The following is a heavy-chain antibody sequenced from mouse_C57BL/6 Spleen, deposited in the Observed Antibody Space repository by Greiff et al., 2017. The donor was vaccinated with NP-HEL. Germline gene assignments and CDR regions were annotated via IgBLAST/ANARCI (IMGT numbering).Heavy chain of an antibody. CDR2: INPYNGGT. J-gene: IGHJ4*01. V-gene: IGHV1-19*01. D-gene: IGHD2-3*01. CDR1: GYTFTDYY. Sequence: EVQLQQSGPVLVKPGASVKMSCKASGYTFTDYYMNWVKQSHGKSLEWIGVINPYNGGTSYNQKFKGKATLTVDKSSSTAYMELNSLTSEDSAVYYCARRGGIYDGYLYYAMDYWGQGTSVTVSS. CDR3: ARRGGIYDGYLYYAMDY.